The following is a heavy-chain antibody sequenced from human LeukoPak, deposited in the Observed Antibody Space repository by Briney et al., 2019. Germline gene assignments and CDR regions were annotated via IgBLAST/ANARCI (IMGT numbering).Heavy chain of an antibody. Sequence: SETLSLTCTVSGYSISNGYYWGWIRQPPGKGLEWIGSIYHSGSAYYKPSLKSRVTISIDTSNNHFSLKLTSVTAADTAVYYCARDGKISPYSGMDVWGQGTTVTVSS. CDR2: IYHSGSA. CDR3: ARDGKISPYSGMDV. D-gene: IGHD1-1*01. CDR1: GYSISNGYY. J-gene: IGHJ6*02. V-gene: IGHV4-38-2*02.